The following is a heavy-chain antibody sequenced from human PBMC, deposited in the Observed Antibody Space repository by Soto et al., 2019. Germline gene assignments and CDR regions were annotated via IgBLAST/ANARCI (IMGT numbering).Heavy chain of an antibody. CDR2: IIPIFGTA. J-gene: IGHJ6*02. D-gene: IGHD5-18*01. CDR3: ARDDSRAYSYGIYYYYYGMDV. Sequence: ASVKVSCKASGGTFSSYAISWVRQAPGQGLEWMGGIIPIFGTADYAQKFQGRVTITADESTSTAYMELSSLRSEDTAVYYCARDDSRAYSYGIYYYYYGMDVWGQGTTVTVSS. CDR1: GGTFSSYA. V-gene: IGHV1-69*13.